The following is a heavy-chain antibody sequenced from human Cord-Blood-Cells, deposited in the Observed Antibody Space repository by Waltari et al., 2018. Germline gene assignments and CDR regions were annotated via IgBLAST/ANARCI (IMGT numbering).Heavy chain of an antibody. CDR3: ARGPRYCSSTSCYNWFDP. CDR1: GGSLSGYY. J-gene: IGHJ5*02. CDR2: INHSEST. Sequence: QLQLQQWGAGLLKPSETLSLTCAVYGGSLSGYYWSWIRQPPGKGLEWIGEINHSESTNYNPSLKSRVTISVDTSKNQFSLKLSSVTAADTAVYYCARGPRYCSSTSCYNWFDPWGQGTLVTVSS. V-gene: IGHV4-34*01. D-gene: IGHD2-2*01.